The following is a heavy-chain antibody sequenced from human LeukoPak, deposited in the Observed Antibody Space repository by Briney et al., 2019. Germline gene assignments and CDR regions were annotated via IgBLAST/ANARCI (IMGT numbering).Heavy chain of an antibody. D-gene: IGHD2-15*01. V-gene: IGHV3-7*01. Sequence: GGSLRLSCAASGFTFSSYWMSWVRQAPGKGLEWVANIKQDGSEKYYVDSVKGRFTISRDNAKNSLYLQMNSLRAEDTAVYYCARAVSTCGGSCYYLPDAFDIWGQGTMVTVSS. J-gene: IGHJ3*02. CDR2: IKQDGSEK. CDR3: ARAVSTCGGSCYYLPDAFDI. CDR1: GFTFSSYW.